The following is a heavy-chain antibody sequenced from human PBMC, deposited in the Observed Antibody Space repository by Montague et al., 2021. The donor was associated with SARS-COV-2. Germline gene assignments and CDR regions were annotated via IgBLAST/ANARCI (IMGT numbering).Heavy chain of an antibody. J-gene: IGHJ1*01. D-gene: IGHD3-10*01. Sequence: SETLSLTCEVSGGSIRSYYWSWIRQSPGKGLEWIGYVHYTGSTKYNPSLKTRVTLSLDTPKNHFSLRLNSVTAADTAVYFCAEGFTSWSGAGYWSQGTLVTVSS. CDR1: GGSIRSYY. CDR2: VHYTGST. V-gene: IGHV4-59*01. CDR3: AEGFTSWSGAGY.